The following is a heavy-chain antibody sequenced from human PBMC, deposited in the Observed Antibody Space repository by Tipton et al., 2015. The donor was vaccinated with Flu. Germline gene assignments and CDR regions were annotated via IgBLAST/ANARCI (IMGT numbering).Heavy chain of an antibody. V-gene: IGHV4-38-2*02. CDR3: ARESQDGGPLYY. CDR1: GHSITSGHY. Sequence: GLVKPSETLSLTCAVAGHSITSGHYWGWIRQSPGRGLEWIGSVYHSGLAYYNPSLRGRVTISVDTSKNQFSLTLSSVTAADTAVYFCARESQDGGPLYYWGQGILVTVSS. J-gene: IGHJ4*02. D-gene: IGHD2-15*01. CDR2: VYHSGLA.